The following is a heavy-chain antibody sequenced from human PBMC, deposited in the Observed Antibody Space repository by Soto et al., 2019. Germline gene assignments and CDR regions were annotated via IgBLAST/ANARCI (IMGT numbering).Heavy chain of an antibody. J-gene: IGHJ5*02. V-gene: IGHV4-59*01. CDR1: GGSISSYY. CDR3: ARDHGGDCSGGSCYHWFDP. Sequence: PSETLSLTCTVSGGSISSYYRSWIRQPPGKGLEWIGYIYYSGSTNYNPSLKSRVTISVDTSKNQFSLKLSSVTAADTAVYYCARDHGGDCSGGSCYHWFDPSGQGTLVIVSS. D-gene: IGHD2-15*01. CDR2: IYYSGST.